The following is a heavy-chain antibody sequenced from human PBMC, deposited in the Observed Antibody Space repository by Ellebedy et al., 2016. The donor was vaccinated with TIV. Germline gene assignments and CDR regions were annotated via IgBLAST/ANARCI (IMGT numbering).Heavy chain of an antibody. CDR3: ARARVGATQLPWFDP. J-gene: IGHJ5*02. D-gene: IGHD1-26*01. Sequence: ASVKVSXXASGYTFTSYYMHWVRQAPGQGLEWMGIINPSGGSTSYAQKFQGRVTMTRDTSTSTVYMELSSLRSEDTAVYYCARARVGATQLPWFDPWGQGTLVTVSS. V-gene: IGHV1-46*01. CDR1: GYTFTSYY. CDR2: INPSGGST.